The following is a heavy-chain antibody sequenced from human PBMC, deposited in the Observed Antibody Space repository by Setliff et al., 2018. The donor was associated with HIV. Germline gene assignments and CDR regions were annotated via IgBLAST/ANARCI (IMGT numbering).Heavy chain of an antibody. CDR1: GGPSGSSNYY. Sequence: SETLSLTCTVSGGSISGGPSGSSNYYWGWIRQPPGKGLEWIASVHNSGSTYYNSSLKSRITITLDPSKNRLSLRLGSLTAADPAFYFFARRIPLRQWMVPVDSFDVWGRGTKVTVSS. CDR3: ARRIPLRQWMVPVDSFDV. V-gene: IGHV4-39*01. D-gene: IGHD6-19*01. J-gene: IGHJ3*01. CDR2: VHNSGST.